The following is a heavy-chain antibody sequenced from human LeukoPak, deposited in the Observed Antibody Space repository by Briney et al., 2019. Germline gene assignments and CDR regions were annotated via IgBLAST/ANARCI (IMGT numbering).Heavy chain of an antibody. D-gene: IGHD6-13*01. J-gene: IGHJ5*02. CDR3: ARDRWQQLDWFDP. V-gene: IGHV1-2*02. Sequence: ASVKVSCKASGDTFTGYYMHWVRQAPGQGLEWMGWINPNSGGTNYAQKFQGRVTMTRDTSISTAYMELRRLRSDDTAVYYCARDRWQQLDWFDPWGQGTLVTVSS. CDR2: INPNSGGT. CDR1: GDTFTGYY.